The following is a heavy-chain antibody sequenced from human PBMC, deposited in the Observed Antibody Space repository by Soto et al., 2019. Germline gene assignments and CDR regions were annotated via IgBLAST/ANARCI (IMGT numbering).Heavy chain of an antibody. J-gene: IGHJ4*02. CDR1: GFTFNNYG. CDR3: ARDTASRSGTYYNAPIDC. CDR2: IWYDGSKK. D-gene: IGHD3-10*01. Sequence: QVQLVESGGGVVQPGRSLRLSCAASGFTFNNYGMHWVRQAPGKGLEWVAIIWYDGSKKYYADSVKGRFTISRENSKNTLVLQMNSLTADDTAVYYCARDTASRSGTYYNAPIDCWGQGTLVTVSS. V-gene: IGHV3-33*01.